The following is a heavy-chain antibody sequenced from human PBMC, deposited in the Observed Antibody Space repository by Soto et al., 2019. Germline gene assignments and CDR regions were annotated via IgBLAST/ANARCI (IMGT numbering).Heavy chain of an antibody. D-gene: IGHD6-13*01. CDR3: ARIIAAGGGRRYFDL. J-gene: IGHJ2*01. CDR2: INSSSSYT. Sequence: QVQLVESGGGLVKPGGSLRLSCAASGFTFSDYYMSWIRQAPGKGLEWVSYINSSSSYTNYADSVKGRFTISRDNAKNSLYPQMNSLRAEDTAVYYCARIIAAGGGRRYFDLWGRGTLVTVSS. V-gene: IGHV3-11*05. CDR1: GFTFSDYY.